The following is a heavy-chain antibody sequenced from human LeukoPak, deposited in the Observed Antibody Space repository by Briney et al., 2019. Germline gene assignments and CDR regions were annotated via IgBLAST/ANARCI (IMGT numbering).Heavy chain of an antibody. Sequence: GGSLRLSCAASGFTFSSSAMSWVRQAPGKGLEWVSVIYSGGSTYYADSVKGRFTISRDNSKNTLYLQMNSLRAEDTAVYYCARDFYYDSSGYHDYWGQGTLVTVSS. CDR2: IYSGGST. D-gene: IGHD3-22*01. V-gene: IGHV3-66*01. J-gene: IGHJ4*02. CDR3: ARDFYYDSSGYHDY. CDR1: GFTFSSSA.